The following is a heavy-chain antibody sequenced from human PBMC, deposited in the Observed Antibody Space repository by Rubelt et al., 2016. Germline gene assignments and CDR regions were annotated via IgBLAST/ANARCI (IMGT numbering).Heavy chain of an antibody. D-gene: IGHD2-2*01. V-gene: IGHV4-34*01. CDR2: INHSGST. CDR1: GGSFSGYY. Sequence: QVQLQQWGAGLLKPSETLSLTCAVYGGSFSGYYWSWIRQPPGKGLECDGDINHSGSTNYNPSLKSRVTISVDTSKNQFSLTLSSVTAADTAVYYCASVQVVPAAIGDDAFDIWGQGTMVTVSS. J-gene: IGHJ3*02. CDR3: ASVQVVPAAIGDDAFDI.